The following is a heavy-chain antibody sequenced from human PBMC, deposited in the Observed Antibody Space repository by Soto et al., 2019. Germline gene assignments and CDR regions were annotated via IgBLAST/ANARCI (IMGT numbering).Heavy chain of an antibody. D-gene: IGHD2-8*02. Sequence: PGGSLRLSCAASGFTFRSFTMNWVRQAPGKGLEWVSTILVDGRTFYVDSVKGRFTISRDSSQNTVYLQMNSLTAGDTALYYCAKATATGGGAFDICGQGTMVTVSS. CDR3: AKATATGGGAFDI. CDR2: ILVDGRT. J-gene: IGHJ3*02. V-gene: IGHV3-23*01. CDR1: GFTFRSFT.